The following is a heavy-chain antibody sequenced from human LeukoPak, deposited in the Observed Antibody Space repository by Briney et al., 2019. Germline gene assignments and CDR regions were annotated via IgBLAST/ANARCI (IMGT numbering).Heavy chain of an antibody. D-gene: IGHD5-24*01. CDR1: GLTFSSHW. V-gene: IGHV3-74*01. CDR2: ITNDGSST. Sequence: GGSLRLSCAASGLTFSSHWMHWVRQAQGKGLVWVSRITNDGSSTTYADSVKGRFTISRDNAKNSLYLQMNSLRAEDTAIYYCTRVGYIDEGIDYWGQGTLVTVSS. CDR3: TRVGYIDEGIDY. J-gene: IGHJ4*02.